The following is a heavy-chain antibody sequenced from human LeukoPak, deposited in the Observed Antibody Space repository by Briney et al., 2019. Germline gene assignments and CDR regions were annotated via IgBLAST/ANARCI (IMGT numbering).Heavy chain of an antibody. V-gene: IGHV3-53*01. CDR2: IYSGGST. Sequence: PGGSLRLSCEASGFTFTNAWMNWVRQAPGKGLEWVSIIYSGGSTFYADSVKGRFTISRDNSKNTLYLQMNSLRAEDTAVYYCAKTLYGDYSGVYVWGKGTTVTVSS. D-gene: IGHD4-17*01. CDR3: AKTLYGDYSGVYV. CDR1: GFTFTNAW. J-gene: IGHJ6*04.